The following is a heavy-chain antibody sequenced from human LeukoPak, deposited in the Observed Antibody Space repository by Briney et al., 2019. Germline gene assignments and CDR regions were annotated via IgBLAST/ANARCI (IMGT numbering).Heavy chain of an antibody. V-gene: IGHV3-7*01. Sequence: GGSLRLSCAVSGFTFSGFWMSWSRQAPGKGLEWVASINSDGSEGYYADVVKGRFTISRDNAKNSLYLQMNSLRAEDTAVYYCARGRRDGYNFDYWGQGTLVTVSS. J-gene: IGHJ4*02. CDR2: INSDGSEG. D-gene: IGHD5-24*01. CDR1: GFTFSGFW. CDR3: ARGRRDGYNFDY.